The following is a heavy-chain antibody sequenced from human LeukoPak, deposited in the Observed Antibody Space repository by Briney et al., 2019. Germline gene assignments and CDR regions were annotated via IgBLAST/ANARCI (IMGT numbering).Heavy chain of an antibody. CDR3: ARHPLGYYYYYMDV. CDR1: GGSISSYY. V-gene: IGHV4-59*01. D-gene: IGHD1-26*01. CDR2: IYYSGST. Sequence: SETLSLTCTVSGGSISSYYWSWIRQPPGKGLEWIGYIYYSGSTNYNPSLKSRVTISVDTSKNQFSLKLSSVTAADTAVYYCARHPLGYYYYYMDVWGKGTTVTVSS. J-gene: IGHJ6*03.